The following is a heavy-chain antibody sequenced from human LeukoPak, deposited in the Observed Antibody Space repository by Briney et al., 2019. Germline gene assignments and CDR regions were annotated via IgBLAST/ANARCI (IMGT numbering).Heavy chain of an antibody. V-gene: IGHV3-23*01. D-gene: IGHD1-14*01. CDR1: GFTFSSCA. CDR2: IGAGGGT. Sequence: GGSLRLSCAPSGFTFSSCAMSWVRQAPGKGLEWVSTIGAGGGTYYADSVKGRFTISRDNSKNTLYLQMNSLRAGDTAVYYCWSRGKYYFDSWGQGTLVTVSS. J-gene: IGHJ4*02. CDR3: WSRGKYYFDS.